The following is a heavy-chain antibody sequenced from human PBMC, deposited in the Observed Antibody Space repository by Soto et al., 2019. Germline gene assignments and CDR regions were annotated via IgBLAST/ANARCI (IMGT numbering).Heavy chain of an antibody. J-gene: IGHJ5*02. CDR1: GYTFNTYG. CDR2: ISASNGNT. V-gene: IGHV1-18*01. CDR3: ATEAGCTGDNCHSFGLSWLDP. D-gene: IGHD2-8*02. Sequence: QVQLVQSGAEVKMPGASVKVSCKTSGYTFNTYGISWVRQAPGQGLEWMGWISASNGNTNYAQRLQDRLTMTADTTTSTAYLERRSLRADDTAMYYCATEAGCTGDNCHSFGLSWLDPWGQGTLVTVSS.